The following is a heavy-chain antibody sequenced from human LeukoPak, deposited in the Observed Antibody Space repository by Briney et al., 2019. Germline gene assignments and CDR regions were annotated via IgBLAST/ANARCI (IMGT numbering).Heavy chain of an antibody. V-gene: IGHV3-9*01. Sequence: GGSLRLSCAASGFTFDDYAMHWVRQAPGKGLEWVSGISWNSGSIGYADSVKGRFTISRDSAKNSLYLQMNSLRAEDTALYYCAKVDYGDTGYFDYWGQGTLVTVSS. CDR2: ISWNSGSI. J-gene: IGHJ4*02. CDR3: AKVDYGDTGYFDY. CDR1: GFTFDDYA. D-gene: IGHD4-17*01.